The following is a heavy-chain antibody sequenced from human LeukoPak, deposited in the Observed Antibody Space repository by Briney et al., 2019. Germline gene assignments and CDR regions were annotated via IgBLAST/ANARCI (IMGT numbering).Heavy chain of an antibody. CDR3: ASRYVVVGRNSYYMDV. D-gene: IGHD2-21*01. CDR1: GGSISSYY. J-gene: IGHJ6*03. CDR2: IYYSGST. V-gene: IGHV4-59*12. Sequence: SETLSLTCTVSGGSISSYYWSWIRQPPGKGLEWIGYIYYSGSTNYNPSLKSRVTISVDTSKNQFSLKLSSVTAADTAVYYCASRYVVVGRNSYYMDVWGKGTTVTISS.